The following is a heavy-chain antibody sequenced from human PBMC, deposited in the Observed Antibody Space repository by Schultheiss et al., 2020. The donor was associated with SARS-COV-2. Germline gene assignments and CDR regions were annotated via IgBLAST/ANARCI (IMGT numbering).Heavy chain of an antibody. J-gene: IGHJ4*02. CDR3: AIYLGSNADY. D-gene: IGHD4/OR15-4a*01. CDR2: ISGSNVNT. CDR1: GFTLSTYV. V-gene: IGHV3-23*01. Sequence: GGSLRLSCAASGFTLSTYVMNWVRQVPGKGLEWVSGISGSNVNTYYADSVKGRFTFSSDNSKNAVYLQMNSLRAEDTAIYYCAIYLGSNADYWGPGTLVTVSS.